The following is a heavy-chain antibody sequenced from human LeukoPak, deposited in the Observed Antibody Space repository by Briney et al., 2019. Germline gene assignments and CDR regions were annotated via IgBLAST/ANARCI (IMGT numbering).Heavy chain of an antibody. CDR2: ISSSSSTI. V-gene: IGHV3-48*01. D-gene: IGHD4-11*01. J-gene: IGHJ4*02. CDR3: ARGYSNYVAY. Sequence: GGSLRLSCAASGFTFSSYSMNWVRQAPGKGLEWVSYISSSSSTIYYADSVKGRFTISRDNAKNSLYLQMNSLRAEDTAVYYCARGYSNYVAYWGQGTLVTVSS. CDR1: GFTFSSYS.